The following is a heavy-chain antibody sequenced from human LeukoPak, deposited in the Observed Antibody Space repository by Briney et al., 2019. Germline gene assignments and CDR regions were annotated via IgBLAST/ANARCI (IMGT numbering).Heavy chain of an antibody. CDR2: IRSKANSYAT. Sequence: PGGSLKLSCAASGFTFSGSAIHWVRQASGKGLEWVGRIRSKANSYATAYAASVKGRFTISRDDLKHTAFLQTNSLKTEDTAVYYCTRPQGYETPYSDYWGQGTLVTVSS. J-gene: IGHJ4*02. CDR3: TRPQGYETPYSDY. D-gene: IGHD3-3*01. V-gene: IGHV3-73*01. CDR1: GFTFSGSA.